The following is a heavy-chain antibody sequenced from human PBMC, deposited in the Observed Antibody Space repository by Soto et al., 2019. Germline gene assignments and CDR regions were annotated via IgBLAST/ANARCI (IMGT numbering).Heavy chain of an antibody. J-gene: IGHJ5*02. CDR1: GITSTTYA. CDR2: INTGNGNT. Sequence: QVQLVQSGAEVKKPGASVKVSCKASGITSTTYAIHWVRQAPGQGLEWMGWINTGNGNTRYSQRFLGIVSLTTDTSASTASMDLSSLTSEDTAVYYCARAISGYVTWGQGTLITVSS. D-gene: IGHD5-12*01. V-gene: IGHV1-3*04. CDR3: ARAISGYVT.